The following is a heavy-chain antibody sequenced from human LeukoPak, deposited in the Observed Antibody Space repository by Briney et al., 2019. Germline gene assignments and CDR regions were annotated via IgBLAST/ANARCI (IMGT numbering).Heavy chain of an antibody. CDR3: ATNITGTTGNWFDP. V-gene: IGHV3-21*01. D-gene: IGHD1-7*01. CDR1: GFTFSSYS. J-gene: IGHJ5*02. Sequence: GGSLRLPCAASGFTFSSYSMNWVRQAPGKGLEWVSSISSGSYYIYYADSVKGRFTISRDNAKNSLYLQMNSLRAEDTAVYYCATNITGTTGNWFDPWGQGTLVTVSS. CDR2: ISSGSYYI.